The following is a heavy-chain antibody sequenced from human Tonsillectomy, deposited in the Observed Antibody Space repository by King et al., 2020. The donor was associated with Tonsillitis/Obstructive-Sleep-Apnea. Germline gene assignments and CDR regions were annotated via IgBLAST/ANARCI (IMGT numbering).Heavy chain of an antibody. Sequence: VQLQQWGAGLLKPSETLSLTCAVYGGSFSGYYWSWIRQAPGKGLEWIGEIHHSGSTNYNPSLKSRVTISVDTSKNHLSLRLSPVTAADTAVYYCAREQDGDYGMDVWGQGTTVTVSS. J-gene: IGHJ6*02. V-gene: IGHV4-34*01. D-gene: IGHD4-17*01. CDR2: IHHSGST. CDR3: AREQDGDYGMDV. CDR1: GGSFSGYY.